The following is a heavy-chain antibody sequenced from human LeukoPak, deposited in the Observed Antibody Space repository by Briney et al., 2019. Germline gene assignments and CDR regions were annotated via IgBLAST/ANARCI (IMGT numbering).Heavy chain of an antibody. CDR3: ARESGIAAALDL. CDR1: GITFSSLW. V-gene: IGHV3-74*01. CDR2: INTDGSST. J-gene: IGHJ5*02. Sequence: GSLRLSCAASGITFSSLWMSWVRQAPGKGLVWVSRINTDGSSTSYADSVKGRFTISRDNAKNTLYLQMNSLRAEDTAVYYCARESGIAAALDLWGQGTLVTVSS. D-gene: IGHD6-13*01.